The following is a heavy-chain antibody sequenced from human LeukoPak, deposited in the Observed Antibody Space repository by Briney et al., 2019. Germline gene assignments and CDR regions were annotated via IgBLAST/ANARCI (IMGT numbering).Heavy chain of an antibody. CDR2: INPNSGGT. D-gene: IGHD3-10*01. J-gene: IGHJ4*02. CDR3: ARERFVKTLMVRGVISHLGY. CDR1: GYTFTDYY. Sequence: ASVKVSCKTSGYTFTDYYIHWMRQAPGQGLEWMGWINPNSGGTNYAQIFQGRVTVARDTSINTAYMELSRLRSDDTAVYYCARERFVKTLMVRGVISHLGYWGQGTLVTVSS. V-gene: IGHV1-2*02.